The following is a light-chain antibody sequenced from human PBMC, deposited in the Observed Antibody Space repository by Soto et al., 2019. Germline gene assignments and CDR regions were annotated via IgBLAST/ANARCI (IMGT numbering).Light chain of an antibody. CDR1: QSVSSDY. CDR3: QQYDSSPLT. CDR2: GAS. V-gene: IGKV3-20*01. J-gene: IGKJ4*01. Sequence: EIVLTQSPDTLSLSPGERATLSCRASQSVSSDYLVWYQQKPGQAPRLLIYGASRRATGIPDRFSGSGSGTDFTLTISRLEPEDFAVYYCQQYDSSPLTFGGGTKVDIK.